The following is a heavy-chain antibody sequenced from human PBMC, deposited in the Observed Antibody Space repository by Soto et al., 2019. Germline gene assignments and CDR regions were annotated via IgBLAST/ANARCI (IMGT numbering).Heavy chain of an antibody. CDR2: IYYSGST. D-gene: IGHD3-10*01. Sequence: SETLSLTCTVSGGSISSGDYYWSWIRQPPGKGLEWIGYIYYSGSTYYNPSLKSRVTISVDTSKNQFSLKLSSVTAADTAVYYCARGSIGFGDRMDVWGQGTTVTVSS. CDR3: ARGSIGFGDRMDV. J-gene: IGHJ6*02. V-gene: IGHV4-30-4*01. CDR1: GGSISSGDYY.